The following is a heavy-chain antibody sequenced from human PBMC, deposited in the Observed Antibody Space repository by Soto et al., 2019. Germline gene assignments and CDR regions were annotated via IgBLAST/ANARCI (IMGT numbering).Heavy chain of an antibody. CDR1: GDTFSSYG. CDR3: VFVVVDYSGHDFSYLDY. J-gene: IGHJ4*02. Sequence: QVQLVQSGAEVKKPGASVKVSCKASGDTFSSYGISWVRQAPGQGLEWMGWISAYNGNTNYAQKFQGRVTMTTDTFTSTAYMELRSLRSDDTAVYYCVFVVVDYSGHDFSYLDYWGQGTLVTVSS. CDR2: ISAYNGNT. V-gene: IGHV1-18*01. D-gene: IGHD5-12*01.